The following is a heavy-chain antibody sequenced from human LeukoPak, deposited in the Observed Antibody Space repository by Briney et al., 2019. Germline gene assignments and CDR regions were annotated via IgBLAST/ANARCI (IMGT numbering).Heavy chain of an antibody. CDR3: ARGEHYYGSGSYYNGPYYFDY. CDR2: IYYSGST. Sequence: SETLSLTCTVSGGSISSSSYYWGWIRQPPGKGLEWIGSIYYSGSTYYNPSLKSRVTISVDTSKNQFSLKLSSVTAADTAVYYCARGEHYYGSGSYYNGPYYFDYWGQGTLVTVSS. V-gene: IGHV4-39*07. D-gene: IGHD3-10*01. CDR1: GGSISSSSYY. J-gene: IGHJ4*02.